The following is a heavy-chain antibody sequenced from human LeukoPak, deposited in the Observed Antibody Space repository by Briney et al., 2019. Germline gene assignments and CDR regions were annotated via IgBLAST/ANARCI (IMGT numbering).Heavy chain of an antibody. CDR3: AREATAYYYDSSGYYYP. J-gene: IGHJ5*02. D-gene: IGHD3-22*01. V-gene: IGHV4-4*07. CDR1: GGSISSYY. CDR2: IYTSGST. Sequence: SETLSLTCTVSGGSISSYYWSWIRQPAGKGLEWIGRIYTSGSTNYNPSLKSRVTMSVDTSKNQFSLKLSSVTAADTAVYYCAREATAYYYDSSGYYYPWGQGTLVTVSS.